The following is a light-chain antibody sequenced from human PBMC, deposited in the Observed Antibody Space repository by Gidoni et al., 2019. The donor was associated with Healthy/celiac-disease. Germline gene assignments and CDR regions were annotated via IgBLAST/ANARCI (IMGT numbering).Light chain of an antibody. CDR2: GNS. CDR3: QSYDSSLSGSHVV. V-gene: IGLV1-40*01. J-gene: IGLJ2*01. Sequence: QSVLTQPPSVSGAPGQRVTLSCTGSSSNIWAGYAVPWYQQLPGTAPKLLIYGNSNRPSGVPDRFSGSKSGTSASLAITGLQAEDEADYYCQSYDSSLSGSHVVFGGGTKLTVL. CDR1: SSNIWAGYA.